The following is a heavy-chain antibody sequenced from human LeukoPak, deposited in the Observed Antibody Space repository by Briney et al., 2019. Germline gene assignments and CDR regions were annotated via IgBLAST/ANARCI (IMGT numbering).Heavy chain of an antibody. J-gene: IGHJ5*02. D-gene: IGHD2-15*01. CDR3: ARGGTRWFDP. CDR2: IVGSSST. Sequence: GGSLRLSCAASGFTFSNFAMTWVRQAPGKGLEWVSSIVGSSSTYYADSLKGRFTISRDNAKNSLYLQMNSLRAEDTAVYYCARGGTRWFDPWGQGTLVTVSS. V-gene: IGHV3-21*01. CDR1: GFTFSNFA.